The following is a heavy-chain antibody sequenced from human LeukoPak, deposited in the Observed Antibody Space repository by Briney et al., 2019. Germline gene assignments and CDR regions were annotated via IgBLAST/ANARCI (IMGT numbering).Heavy chain of an antibody. V-gene: IGHV1-2*02. J-gene: IGHJ3*02. CDR3: ARVGAAAGTRANAFDI. Sequence: ASVKVSCKASGYTFTGYYMHWVRQAPGQGLEWMGWINPNSGGTNYAQKFQGRVTMTRDTSISTAYMELSRLRSDDTAVYYCARVGAAAGTRANAFDIWGQGIMVTVSS. CDR1: GYTFTGYY. CDR2: INPNSGGT. D-gene: IGHD6-13*01.